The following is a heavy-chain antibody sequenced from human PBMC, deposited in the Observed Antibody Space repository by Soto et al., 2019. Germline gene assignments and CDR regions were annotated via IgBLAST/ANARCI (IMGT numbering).Heavy chain of an antibody. Sequence: ASVNVSFKASGYTFTSYYMHWVRQAPGQGLESMGIINPSGGSTSYAQKFQGRVTMTRDTSTSTVYMELSSLRSEDTAVYYCAGEGIVRYGMDVWGQGTTVTVS. D-gene: IGHD3-22*01. J-gene: IGHJ6*02. CDR3: AGEGIVRYGMDV. V-gene: IGHV1-46*01. CDR2: INPSGGST. CDR1: GYTFTSYY.